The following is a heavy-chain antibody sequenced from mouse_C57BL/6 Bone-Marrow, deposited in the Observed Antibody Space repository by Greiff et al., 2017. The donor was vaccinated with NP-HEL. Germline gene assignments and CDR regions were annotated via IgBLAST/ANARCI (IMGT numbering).Heavy chain of an antibody. CDR3: ARWLTGTPFAY. Sequence: QVQLKEPGAELVKPGASVKLSCKASGYTFTSYWMHWVKQRPGQGLEWIGMIHPNSGSTNYNEKFKSKATLTVDKSSSTAYMQLSSLTSEDSAVYYGARWLTGTPFAYWGQGTLVTVSA. CDR1: GYTFTSYW. CDR2: IHPNSGST. D-gene: IGHD4-1*01. V-gene: IGHV1-64*01. J-gene: IGHJ3*01.